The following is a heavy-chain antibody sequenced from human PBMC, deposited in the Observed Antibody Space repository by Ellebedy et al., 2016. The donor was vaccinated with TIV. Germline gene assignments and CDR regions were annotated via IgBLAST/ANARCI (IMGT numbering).Heavy chain of an antibody. J-gene: IGHJ6*03. Sequence: GESLKISCAASGFTFSRYWMHWVRQAPGKGLVWVSGINSDGSRTSYAGSVKGRLTISRDNANNSLYLQMNSLRDEDTAVYYCAREVHMGYYYYFTDVWGNGTTVTVSS. V-gene: IGHV3-74*01. CDR1: GFTFSRYW. CDR3: AREVHMGYYYYFTDV. CDR2: INSDGSRT. D-gene: IGHD1-1*01.